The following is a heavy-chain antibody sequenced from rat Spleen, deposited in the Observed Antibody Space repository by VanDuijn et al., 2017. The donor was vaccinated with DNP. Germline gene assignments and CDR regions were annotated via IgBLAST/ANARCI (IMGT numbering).Heavy chain of an antibody. D-gene: IGHD1-11*01. CDR2: ITTSGGTT. CDR1: GFTFSNFP. J-gene: IGHJ2*01. Sequence: EVQLVESGGGLVQPGRSMKLSCAASGFTFSNFPMAWVRQAPTKGLEWVATITTSGGTTYCRDSVKGRFTISRDNAKRTLYLQMDSVRSEDTAIYYCATSYDFDYWGQGVMVTVSS. V-gene: IGHV5-46*01. CDR3: ATSYDFDY.